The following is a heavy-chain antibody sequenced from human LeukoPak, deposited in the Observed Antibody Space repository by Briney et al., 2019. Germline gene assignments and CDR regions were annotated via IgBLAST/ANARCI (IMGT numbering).Heavy chain of an antibody. CDR3: ARQGAAAGQYNWFDP. D-gene: IGHD6-13*01. Sequence: LGASLKISCKGSGYSFTSYWIGWVRQMPGKGLEWMGIIYPGDSDTRYSPSFQGQVTISADKSISTAYLQWSSLKASDTAMYYCARQGAAAGQYNWFDPWGQGTLVTVSS. CDR2: IYPGDSDT. CDR1: GYSFTSYW. J-gene: IGHJ5*02. V-gene: IGHV5-51*01.